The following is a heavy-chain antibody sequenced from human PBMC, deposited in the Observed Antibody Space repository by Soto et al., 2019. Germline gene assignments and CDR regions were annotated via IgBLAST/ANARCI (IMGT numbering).Heavy chain of an antibody. CDR3: ARDHEYSSSGVYYYYGMDV. CDR2: ISSSGSTI. Sequence: PGGSLRLSCAASGFTFSSYEMNWVRQAPGKGLEWVSYISSSGSTIYYADSAKGRFTISRDNAKNSLYLQMNSLRAEDTAVYYCARDHEYSSSGVYYYYGMDVWGQGTTVTVSS. CDR1: GFTFSSYE. V-gene: IGHV3-48*03. J-gene: IGHJ6*02. D-gene: IGHD6-6*01.